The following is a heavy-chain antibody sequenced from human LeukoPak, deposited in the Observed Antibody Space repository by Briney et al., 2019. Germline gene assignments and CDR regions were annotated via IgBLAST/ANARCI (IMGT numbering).Heavy chain of an antibody. Sequence: GGSLRLSCAASVFTFDDYGMSWVRQAPGKGLEWVSGINWNGGSTGYADSVKGRFTISRDNAKNSLYLQMNSLRAEDTALYYCARDVRVYSSSSPPGYWGQGTLVTVSS. CDR1: VFTFDDYG. V-gene: IGHV3-20*04. CDR3: ARDVRVYSSSSPPGY. J-gene: IGHJ4*02. D-gene: IGHD6-6*01. CDR2: INWNGGST.